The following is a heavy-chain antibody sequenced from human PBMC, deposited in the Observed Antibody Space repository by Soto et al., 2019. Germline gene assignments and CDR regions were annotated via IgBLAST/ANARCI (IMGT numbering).Heavy chain of an antibody. CDR1: GFTFSDYY. J-gene: IGHJ6*03. CDR3: ARDVRGSGLLMARNYYFMDV. D-gene: IGHD3-10*01. V-gene: IGHV3-11*01. CDR2: ISTSGSTI. Sequence: QVQLVESGGGLVKPGGSLRLSCAASGFTFSDYYMNWIRQAPGKGLEWISYISTSGSTIYYADSVKGRFTISRDNAKNSLYLQMNSLRAEDTAVYYCARDVRGSGLLMARNYYFMDVWGKGTTVTVSS.